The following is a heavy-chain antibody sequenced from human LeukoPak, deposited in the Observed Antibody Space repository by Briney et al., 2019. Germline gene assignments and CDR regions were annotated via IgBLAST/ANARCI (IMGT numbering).Heavy chain of an antibody. J-gene: IGHJ4*02. CDR2: IYYSGST. Sequence: SETLSLTCTVSGGSISSGDYYWSWIRQPPGKGLEWIGYIYYSGSTYYNPSLKSRVTISVDTSKNQFSLKLSSVTAADTAVYYCARHRGYSSGWFKESVGNYXXQGXLXXVSS. CDR1: GGSISSGDYY. D-gene: IGHD6-19*01. V-gene: IGHV4-30-4*01. CDR3: ARHRGYSSGWFKESVGNY.